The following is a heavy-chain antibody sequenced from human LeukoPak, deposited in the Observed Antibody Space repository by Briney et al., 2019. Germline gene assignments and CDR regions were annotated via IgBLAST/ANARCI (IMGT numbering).Heavy chain of an antibody. J-gene: IGHJ3*02. D-gene: IGHD2-15*01. CDR3: ARLPDRTIAVVVAATPDAFDI. V-gene: IGHV4-39*01. CDR2: IYYSGST. Sequence: SETLSLTCTVSGGSISSSSYYWGWIRQPPGKGLEWIGGIYYSGSTYYNPSLKSRVTISVDTSKNQFSLKLSSVTAADTAVYYCARLPDRTIAVVVAATPDAFDIWGQGTMVTVSS. CDR1: GGSISSSSYY.